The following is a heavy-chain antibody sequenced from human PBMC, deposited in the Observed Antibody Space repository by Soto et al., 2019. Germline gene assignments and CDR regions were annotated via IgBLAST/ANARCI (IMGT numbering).Heavy chain of an antibody. CDR3: ARDSPGYSYGTIDY. CDR1: GFTFSSYA. J-gene: IGHJ4*02. D-gene: IGHD5-18*01. Sequence: GGSLRLSCAASGFTFSSYAMRWVRQAPGKGLEWVAVISYDGSNKYYADSVKGRFTISRDNSKNTLYLQMNSLRAEDTAVYYCARDSPGYSYGTIDYWGQGTLVTVSS. V-gene: IGHV3-30-3*01. CDR2: ISYDGSNK.